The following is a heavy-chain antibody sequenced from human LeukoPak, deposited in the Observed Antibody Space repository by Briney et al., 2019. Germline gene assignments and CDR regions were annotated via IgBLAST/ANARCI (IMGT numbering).Heavy chain of an antibody. V-gene: IGHV3-30-3*01. CDR2: ISYDGSNK. J-gene: IGHJ4*02. CDR1: GFTFSSYA. CDR3: ARDLYDSGSYLIDY. Sequence: GWSLRLSCAASGFTFSSYAMHWVRQAPGKGLEWVAVISYDGSNKYYADSVKGRFTISRDNSKNTLYLQMNSLRAEDTAVYYCARDLYDSGSYLIDYWGQGTLVTVSS. D-gene: IGHD1-26*01.